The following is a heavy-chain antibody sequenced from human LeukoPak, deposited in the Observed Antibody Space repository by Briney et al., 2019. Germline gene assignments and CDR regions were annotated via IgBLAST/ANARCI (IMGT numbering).Heavy chain of an antibody. CDR1: GGTFSSYA. CDR3: AAGGGTMIVVPPFDY. Sequence: SVKVSCKASGGTFSSYAISWVRQAPGQGLEWMGGIIPIFGTANYAQKFQGRVTITADESTSTAYMELSSLRSEDTAVYYCAAGGGTMIVVPPFDYWGQGTLVTVSS. CDR2: IIPIFGTA. D-gene: IGHD3-22*01. J-gene: IGHJ4*02. V-gene: IGHV1-69*13.